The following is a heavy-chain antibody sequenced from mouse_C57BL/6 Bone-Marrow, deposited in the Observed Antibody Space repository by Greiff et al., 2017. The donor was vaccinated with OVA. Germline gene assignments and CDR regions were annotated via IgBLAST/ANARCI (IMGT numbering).Heavy chain of an antibody. CDR1: GYTFTSYW. V-gene: IGHV1-64*01. CDR2: IHPNSGST. D-gene: IGHD1-1*01. Sequence: QVQLQQPGAELVKPGASVKLSCKASGYTFTSYWMHWVKQRPGQGLEWIGMIHPNSGSTNYNEKFKSKATLTVDKSSSTAYMQLSSLTPEDSAVYYCARHYGSPSYFDYWGQGTTLTVSS. J-gene: IGHJ2*01. CDR3: ARHYGSPSYFDY.